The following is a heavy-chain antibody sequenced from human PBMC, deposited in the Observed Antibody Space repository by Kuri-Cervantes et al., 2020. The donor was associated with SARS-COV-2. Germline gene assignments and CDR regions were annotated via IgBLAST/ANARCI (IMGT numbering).Heavy chain of an antibody. V-gene: IGHV3-23*01. CDR3: ATDRRGVQWLVPYHFYVMDV. Sequence: GGSLRLSCAASGFTFSSYAMSWVRQAPGKGLEWVSGISWNSGSIGYADSVKGRFTVSRDNSKNTVYLQMTSLRADDTAVYYCATDRRGVQWLVPYHFYVMDVWGQGTTVTVSS. J-gene: IGHJ6*02. D-gene: IGHD6-19*01. CDR1: GFTFSSYA. CDR2: ISWNSGSI.